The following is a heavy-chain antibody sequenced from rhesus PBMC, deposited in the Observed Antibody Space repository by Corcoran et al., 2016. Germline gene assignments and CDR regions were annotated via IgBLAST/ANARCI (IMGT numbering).Heavy chain of an antibody. J-gene: IGHJ4*01. CDR2: IYGGSGST. V-gene: IGHV4-147*01. CDR3: ARDRGYSNYGDY. D-gene: IGHD4-23*01. Sequence: QVQLQESGPGVVKPSETLSLTCAVSGGSISGYYLWSWIRQPPGKGLEWIGYIYGGSGSTSYNPSLTSRVIISIDPAKNQFSLKLSSVTAADTAVYYCARDRGYSNYGDYWGQGVLVTVSS. CDR1: GGSISGYY.